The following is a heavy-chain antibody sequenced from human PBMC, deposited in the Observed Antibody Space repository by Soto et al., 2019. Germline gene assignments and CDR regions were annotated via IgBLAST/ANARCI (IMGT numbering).Heavy chain of an antibody. CDR1: GFSLSSPAVG. CDR2: IYWDDDK. CDR3: AHGSGWLSEY. Sequence: QITLRESGPTLVKPTQTLTLTCNFSGFSLSSPAVGVNWIRQPPGKAPEWLALIYWDDDKRYNPSLKSRLTINKDTSKNQVVLTMTNMDPGDTATYYCAHGSGWLSEYWGQGTLVTVSS. D-gene: IGHD6-13*01. V-gene: IGHV2-5*02. J-gene: IGHJ4*02.